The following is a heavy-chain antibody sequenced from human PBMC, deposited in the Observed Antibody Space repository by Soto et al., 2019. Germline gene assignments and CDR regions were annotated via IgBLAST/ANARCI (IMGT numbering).Heavy chain of an antibody. Sequence: GESLKISCKGSGYSFTSYWISWVRQMPGKGLEWMGRIDPSDSYTNYSPSFQGHVTISADKSISTAYLQWSSLKASDTAMYYCAIVVVPDAITGWDYYYYGMDVWGQGTTVTVSS. CDR2: IDPSDSYT. CDR1: GYSFTSYW. CDR3: AIVVVPDAITGWDYYYYGMDV. J-gene: IGHJ6*02. D-gene: IGHD2-2*02. V-gene: IGHV5-10-1*01.